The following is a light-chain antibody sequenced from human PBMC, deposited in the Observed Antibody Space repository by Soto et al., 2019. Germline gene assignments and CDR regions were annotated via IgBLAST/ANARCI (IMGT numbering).Light chain of an antibody. J-gene: IGKJ1*01. Sequence: DIQITQSASTLSATAGDRVTITCRASQSISSWLAWYQHKPGNAPKLLIYDASNLDSGVPSRFSGSGSGTEFSLTISNLQPDDCATYYCQQYENYWTFGQGTKVDIK. CDR3: QQYENYWT. CDR1: QSISSW. CDR2: DAS. V-gene: IGKV1-5*01.